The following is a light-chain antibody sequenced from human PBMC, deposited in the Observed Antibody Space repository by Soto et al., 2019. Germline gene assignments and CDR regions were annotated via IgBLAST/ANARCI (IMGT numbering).Light chain of an antibody. J-gene: IGKJ3*01. Sequence: AIQMTQSPSSLSASVGDRVTITCRASQGIRNDLGWYQQKPGKAPKLLIYAASSLQSRVPSRFSGSGTGTDFTLTISSLQPEDFATYYCLQDYNYPFTFGPGTKVDIK. CDR3: LQDYNYPFT. CDR1: QGIRND. V-gene: IGKV1-6*01. CDR2: AAS.